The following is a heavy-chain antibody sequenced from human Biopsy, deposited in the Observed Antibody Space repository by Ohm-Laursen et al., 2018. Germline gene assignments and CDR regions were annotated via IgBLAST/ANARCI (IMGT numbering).Heavy chain of an antibody. J-gene: IGHJ6*02. Sequence: SDTLSLTCAVSGASISDYYCVWIRQPAGKGLEWIGLIFTSGSTTYNPSLKSRVTISVDTSKNQFSLKVRSVTAADTAVYYCVRGVDYYDPYHYYALDVWGQGTTVTVSS. V-gene: IGHV4-4*07. CDR2: IFTSGST. CDR1: GASISDYY. D-gene: IGHD3-22*01. CDR3: VRGVDYYDPYHYYALDV.